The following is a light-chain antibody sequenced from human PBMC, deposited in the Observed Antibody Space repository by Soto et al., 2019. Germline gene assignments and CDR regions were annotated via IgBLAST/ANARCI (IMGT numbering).Light chain of an antibody. CDR1: QSISSN. CDR2: GAS. J-gene: IGKJ1*01. Sequence: EIVMTQSPATLSVSPGERATLSCRASQSISSNLAWYQQKPGQAPRLLIYGASTRATGIPARFSGSGSGTEFTLTISSLLSEDFAVYYCQKYNNWPPWTFGQGTKVEIK. V-gene: IGKV3-15*01. CDR3: QKYNNWPPWT.